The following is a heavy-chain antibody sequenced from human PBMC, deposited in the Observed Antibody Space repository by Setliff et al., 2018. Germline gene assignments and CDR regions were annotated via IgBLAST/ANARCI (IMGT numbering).Heavy chain of an antibody. CDR1: GYPFTGYY. CDR2: INHNSGGT. J-gene: IGHJ6*03. Sequence: ASVKVSCKASGYPFTGYYMHWVRQAPGQGLEWMGWINHNSGGTNYAQKFQGRVTMTRDTSISTAYMELSRLRTDDTAVYYCARADDYYYYMDVWGKGTTVTVSS. CDR3: ARADDYYYYMDV. V-gene: IGHV1-2*02.